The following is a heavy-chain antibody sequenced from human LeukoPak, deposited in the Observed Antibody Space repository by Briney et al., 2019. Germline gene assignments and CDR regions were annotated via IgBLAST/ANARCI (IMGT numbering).Heavy chain of an antibody. CDR2: INHSGST. J-gene: IGHJ5*02. CDR3: ARAAPLTYYDILTGFDP. CDR1: GGSFSGYY. V-gene: IGHV4-34*01. D-gene: IGHD3-9*01. Sequence: PSETLSLTCAVYGGSFSGYYWSWIRQPPGKGLEWIGEINHSGSTNYNPSLKSRVSISVDTSKNQFSLKLSSVTAADTAVYYCARAAPLTYYDILTGFDPWGQGTLVTVSS.